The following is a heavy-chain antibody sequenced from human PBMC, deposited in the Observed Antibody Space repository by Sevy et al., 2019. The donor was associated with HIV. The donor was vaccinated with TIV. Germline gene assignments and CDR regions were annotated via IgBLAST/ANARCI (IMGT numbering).Heavy chain of an antibody. Sequence: GGSLRLSCAASGFTFSSYSMNWVRQAPGKGLEWVSYISSSSSTIYYADSVKGRFPISRDNAKNSLYLQMNSLRDEDTAVYYCARDHFYDYVWGSYRPDAFDIWGQGKMVTVSS. V-gene: IGHV3-48*02. J-gene: IGHJ3*02. CDR1: GFTFSSYS. CDR2: ISSSSSTI. D-gene: IGHD3-16*02. CDR3: ARDHFYDYVWGSYRPDAFDI.